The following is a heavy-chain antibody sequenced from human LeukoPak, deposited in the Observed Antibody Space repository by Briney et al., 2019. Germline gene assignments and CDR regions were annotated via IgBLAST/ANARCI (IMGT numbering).Heavy chain of an antibody. D-gene: IGHD3-9*01. CDR1: GGSISSYY. CDR2: IYYSGST. V-gene: IGHV4-59*08. CDR3: ARGYFDWFPNWFDP. Sequence: PSETLSLTCTVSGGSISSYYWSWIRQPPGKGLEWIGHIYYSGSTNYNPSLKSRVTISVDTSKNQFSLKLSSVTAADTAVYYCARGYFDWFPNWFDPWGQGTLVTVS. J-gene: IGHJ5*02.